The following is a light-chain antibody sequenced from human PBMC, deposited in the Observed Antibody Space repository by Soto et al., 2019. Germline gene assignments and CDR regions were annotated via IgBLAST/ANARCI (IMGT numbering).Light chain of an antibody. V-gene: IGKV3-11*01. CDR1: QSVSSY. CDR2: DAS. J-gene: IGKJ4*01. Sequence: EIVLTQSPATLSLSPGERATLSCRASQSVSSYLAWYQQKPGQAPRLLIYDASNRATGIPARFSGSGSATDFTITIRGLEPEDFGVYYCHPGSHWLTFGGGNKVEIK. CDR3: HPGSHWLT.